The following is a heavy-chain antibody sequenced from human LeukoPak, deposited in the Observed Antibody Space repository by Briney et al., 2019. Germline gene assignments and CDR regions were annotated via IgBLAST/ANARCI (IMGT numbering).Heavy chain of an antibody. V-gene: IGHV3-21*01. CDR2: ISSSSCYI. D-gene: IGHD6-6*01. J-gene: IGHJ6*03. CDR3: ARGTSSSSSYYYYYMDV. Sequence: GGSLRLSCAASGFTFSSYSMNWVRQAPGKGLEWVSSISSSSCYIYYADSVKGRFTISRDNAKNSLYLQMNSLRAEDTAVYYCARGTSSSSSYYYYYMDVWGKGTTVTVSS. CDR1: GFTFSSYS.